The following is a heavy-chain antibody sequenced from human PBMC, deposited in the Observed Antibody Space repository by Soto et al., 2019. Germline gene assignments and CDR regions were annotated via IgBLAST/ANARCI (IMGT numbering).Heavy chain of an antibody. J-gene: IGHJ4*02. Sequence: SETLSLTCAVYGGSFSGYYWSWIRQPPGKGLEWIGEINHSGSTNYNPSLKSRVTISVDTPKNQFSLKLSSVTAADTAVYYCARVREAVAFFDYWGQGTLVTVSS. CDR1: GGSFSGYY. CDR2: INHSGST. D-gene: IGHD6-19*01. V-gene: IGHV4-34*01. CDR3: ARVREAVAFFDY.